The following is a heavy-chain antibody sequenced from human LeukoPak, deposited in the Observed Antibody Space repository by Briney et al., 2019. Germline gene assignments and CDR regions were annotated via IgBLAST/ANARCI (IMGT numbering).Heavy chain of an antibody. J-gene: IGHJ4*02. V-gene: IGHV4-38-2*02. Sequence: SETLSLTCTVSGYSIRSGYYWGWIRQPPGKGLEWIGSIYHSGSTYYNPSLKSRVTISVDTSKNQFSLKLYSVTAADTAMYYCARDRVSWHYFDYWGQGTLLTVSS. D-gene: IGHD5/OR15-5a*01. CDR2: IYHSGST. CDR3: ARDRVSWHYFDY. CDR1: GYSIRSGYY.